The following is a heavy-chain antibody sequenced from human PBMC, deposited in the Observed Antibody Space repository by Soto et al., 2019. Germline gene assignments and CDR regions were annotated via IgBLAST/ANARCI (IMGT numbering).Heavy chain of an antibody. J-gene: IGHJ4*01. CDR1: GGSISSGNYC. CDR3: ARDLDTATYFDY. D-gene: IGHD5-18*01. Sequence: SETLSLTCTVSGGSISSGNYCWSWIRQPPGKGLEWIGFVHYSGSSYYNPSLKSRVTISVDTSKNQFSLKLDSVTAADTAVYYCARDLDTATYFDYWGHGTLVTVSS. V-gene: IGHV4-30-4*01. CDR2: VHYSGSS.